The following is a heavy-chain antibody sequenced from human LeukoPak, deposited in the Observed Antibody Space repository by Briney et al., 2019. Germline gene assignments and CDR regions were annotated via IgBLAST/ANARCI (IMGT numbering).Heavy chain of an antibody. CDR1: GYTFTDYY. V-gene: IGHV1-2*06. CDR2: INPKTTGT. D-gene: IGHD5-12*01. CDR3: ARGYRGYDLKVGY. J-gene: IGHJ4*02. Sequence: ASVKVSCKASGYTFTDYYIHWVRQAPGHGLEWMGRINPKTTGTSYPQKFQGRVTVSRDTSISTAYMELTRLTSDDTAVYYCARGYRGYDLKVGYWGQGTLVTVSS.